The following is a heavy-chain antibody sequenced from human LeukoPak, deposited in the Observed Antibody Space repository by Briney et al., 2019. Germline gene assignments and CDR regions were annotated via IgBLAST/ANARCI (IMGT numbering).Heavy chain of an antibody. D-gene: IGHD4-17*01. J-gene: IGHJ4*02. Sequence: PSETLSLTCTVSGGSISSYYWSWIRQPPGKGLEWIGYIYYSGSTNYNPSLKSRVTISVDTSKNQFSLKLSSVTAADTAVYYCARKFVSDGDPFDYWGQGTLVTVSS. V-gene: IGHV4-59*01. CDR3: ARKFVSDGDPFDY. CDR2: IYYSGST. CDR1: GGSISSYY.